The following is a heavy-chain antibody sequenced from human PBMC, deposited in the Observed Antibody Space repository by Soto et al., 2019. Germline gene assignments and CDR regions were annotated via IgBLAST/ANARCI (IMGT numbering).Heavy chain of an antibody. CDR3: AKDAGDCSGGSCYSHWYFAL. V-gene: IGHV3-9*01. J-gene: IGHJ2*01. CDR1: GFTFDDYA. CDR2: ISWNSGSI. D-gene: IGHD2-15*01. Sequence: EVQLVESGGGLVQPGRSLRLSCAASGFTFDDYAMHWVRQAPGKGLEWVSGISWNSGSIGYADSVKGRFTISRDNAKNSLYLQMNSLRAEDTALYYCAKDAGDCSGGSCYSHWYFALLGRGNLITVSS.